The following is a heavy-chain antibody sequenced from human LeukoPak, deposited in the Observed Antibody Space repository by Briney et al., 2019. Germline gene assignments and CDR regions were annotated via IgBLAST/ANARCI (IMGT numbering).Heavy chain of an antibody. Sequence: PGGSLRLSCAASGFTFSSYSMNWVRQAPGKGLEWVSSISSSSSYIYYADSVKGRFTISRDNAKNSLYLQMNSLRAEDTAVYYCARNRGAGDALDIWGQGTMVTVSS. CDR3: ARNRGAGDALDI. CDR1: GFTFSSYS. CDR2: ISSSSSYI. V-gene: IGHV3-21*01. D-gene: IGHD4/OR15-4a*01. J-gene: IGHJ3*02.